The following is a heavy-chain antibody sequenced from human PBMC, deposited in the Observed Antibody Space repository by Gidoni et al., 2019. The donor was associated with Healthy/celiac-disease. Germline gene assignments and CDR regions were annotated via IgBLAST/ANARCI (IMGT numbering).Heavy chain of an antibody. Sequence: EVQLVESGGGLVQPGGSLRLSCAASGFPFSSYSMNWVRQAPGKGLEWVSYISSSSSTIYYADSVKGRFTISRDNAKNSLYLQMKSLRAEDTAVYYCARQKITFGGVINYWGQGTLVTVSS. V-gene: IGHV3-48*01. CDR2: ISSSSSTI. CDR3: ARQKITFGGVINY. CDR1: GFPFSSYS. J-gene: IGHJ4*02. D-gene: IGHD3-16*01.